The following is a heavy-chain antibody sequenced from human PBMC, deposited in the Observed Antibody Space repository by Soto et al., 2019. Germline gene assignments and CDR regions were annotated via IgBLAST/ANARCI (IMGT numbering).Heavy chain of an antibody. CDR3: AKDTYYYDSTGYYVFDD. D-gene: IGHD3-22*01. Sequence: QVQLVESGGGVVQPGTSLRLSCAASGFTFNSYGMHWVRQAPGKGWEWVAGISYDGSNKHYADSVKGRLTISRDNSKNTLYLQMSSLRDEDTAVYYCAKDTYYYDSTGYYVFDDWGQGTLVTVSS. V-gene: IGHV3-30*18. CDR2: ISYDGSNK. CDR1: GFTFNSYG. J-gene: IGHJ4*02.